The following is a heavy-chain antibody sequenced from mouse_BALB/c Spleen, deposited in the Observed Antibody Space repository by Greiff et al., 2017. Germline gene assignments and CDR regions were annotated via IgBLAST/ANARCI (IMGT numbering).Heavy chain of an antibody. V-gene: IGHV2-9*02. CDR1: GFSLTSYG. CDR2: IWAGGST. J-gene: IGHJ4*01. CDR3: ARDLGTTVVATDYAMDY. Sequence: VQLVESGPGLVAPSQSLSITCTVSGFSLTSYGVHWVRQPPGKGLEWLGVIWAGGSTNYNSALMSRLSISKDNSKSQVFLKMNSLQTDDTAMYYCARDLGTTVVATDYAMDYWGQGTSVTVSS. D-gene: IGHD1-1*01.